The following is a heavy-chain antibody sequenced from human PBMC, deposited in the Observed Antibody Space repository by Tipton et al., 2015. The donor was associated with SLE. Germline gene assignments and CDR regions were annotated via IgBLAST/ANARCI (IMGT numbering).Heavy chain of an antibody. CDR1: GFTFSSYA. CDR3: ARDRGMCGVVTIAEYFQH. J-gene: IGHJ1*01. D-gene: IGHD3-3*01. CDR2: ISYDGSNK. Sequence: SLRLSCAASGFTFSSYAMHWVRQAPGKGLEWVAVISYDGSNKYYADSVKGRFTISRDNSKNTLYLQMNSLRAEDTAVYYCARDRGMCGVVTIAEYFQHWGQGPLVTVSS. V-gene: IGHV3-30*04.